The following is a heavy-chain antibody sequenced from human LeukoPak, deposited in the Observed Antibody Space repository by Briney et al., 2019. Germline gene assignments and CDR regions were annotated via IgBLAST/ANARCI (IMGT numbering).Heavy chain of an antibody. D-gene: IGHD1-26*01. CDR2: IKKDGTYR. J-gene: IGHJ4*02. V-gene: IGHV3-74*01. Sequence: GGSLRLSCVVSGFTFSGNWMHWVRQGPGKGLMCVARIKKDGTYRDYADSVKGRFTISRDNAKNTLFLQMNSLRTDDTAVYYCATEVGRTAFEYWGQGTPVTVSS. CDR3: ATEVGRTAFEY. CDR1: GFTFSGNW.